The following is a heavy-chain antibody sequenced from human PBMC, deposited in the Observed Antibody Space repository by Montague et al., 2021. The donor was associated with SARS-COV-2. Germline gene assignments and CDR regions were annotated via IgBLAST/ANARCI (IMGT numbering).Heavy chain of an antibody. D-gene: IGHD3-22*01. CDR1: GGSFRADY. Sequence: SETLSLTCAVYGGSFRADYCRWIRHPPGKGLDSTAEISHSGSSSYNPSLKSRLTISVDTSKKQFSLQLTSLTAADTAVYYCARHKNYSDRRSDSYFLGGFDSWGQGTLVTASS. CDR2: ISHSGSS. J-gene: IGHJ4*02. V-gene: IGHV4-34*01. CDR3: ARHKNYSDRRSDSYFLGGFDS.